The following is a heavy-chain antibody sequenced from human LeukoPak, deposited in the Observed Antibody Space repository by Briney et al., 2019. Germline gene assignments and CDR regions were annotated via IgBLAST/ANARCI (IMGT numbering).Heavy chain of an antibody. CDR1: GFTFSSYS. V-gene: IGHV3-21*06. CDR3: ARGGLDDDGDHPDAFDI. CDR2: ISSRSNYI. D-gene: IGHD4-17*01. Sequence: GGSLRLSCAASGFTFSSYSMIWVRQAPGKGLEWVSSISSRSNYIYYADSVKGRFTISRDNAKNSLYLQMNSLRAEDTAVYYCARGGLDDDGDHPDAFDIWGQGTMVTVSS. J-gene: IGHJ3*02.